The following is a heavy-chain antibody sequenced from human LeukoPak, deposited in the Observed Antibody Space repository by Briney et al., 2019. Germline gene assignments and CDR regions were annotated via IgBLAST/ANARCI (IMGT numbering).Heavy chain of an antibody. CDR2: INSDGSGT. CDR1: GFTFNNYW. D-gene: IGHD2-15*01. J-gene: IGHJ3*02. CDR3: ARPGYCSGGSGYVAFDI. Sequence: PGGSLRLSCAASGFTFNNYWMHWVRQAPGKGLVWVSRINSDGSGTSYADSVKGRFTISGDNAKNSLYLQMNSLRAEDTAVYYCARPGYCSGGSGYVAFDIWGQGTMVTVSS. V-gene: IGHV3-74*01.